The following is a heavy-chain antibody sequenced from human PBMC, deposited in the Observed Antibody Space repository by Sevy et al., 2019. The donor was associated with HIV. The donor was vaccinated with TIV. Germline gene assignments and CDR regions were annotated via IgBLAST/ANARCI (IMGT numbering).Heavy chain of an antibody. D-gene: IGHD6-19*01. V-gene: IGHV3-48*03. J-gene: IGHJ4*02. CDR2: ITLSGSTI. Sequence: GESLKISCTASGFTFSSYEMNWVRQAPGKGLEWVSYITLSGSTIYYADSVKGRFTISRDNAKNSLYLQMNSPRAEDTAVYYCARDRQGITVAGTAIDYWGQGTLVTVSS. CDR1: GFTFSSYE. CDR3: ARDRQGITVAGTAIDY.